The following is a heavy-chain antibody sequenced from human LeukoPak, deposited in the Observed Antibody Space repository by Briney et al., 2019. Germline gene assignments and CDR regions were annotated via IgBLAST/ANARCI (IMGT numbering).Heavy chain of an antibody. V-gene: IGHV3-23*01. CDR2: ISGSGGST. CDR3: VNYGSRYYYDSKDGMDV. D-gene: IGHD3-22*01. J-gene: IGHJ6*02. Sequence: GGSLRLSCAASGFTFSSYAMSWVRQAPGKGLEWVSAISGSGGSTYYADSVKGRFTISRDNSKNTLYLQMNSLRAEDTAVYYCVNYGSRYYYDSKDGMDVWGQGTTVTVSS. CDR1: GFTFSSYA.